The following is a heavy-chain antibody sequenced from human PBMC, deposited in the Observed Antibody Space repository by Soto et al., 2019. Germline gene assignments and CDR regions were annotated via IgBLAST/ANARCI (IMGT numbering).Heavy chain of an antibody. V-gene: IGHV3-20*04. D-gene: IGHD1-26*01. CDR1: GFTFDDHG. CDR3: ARGTNSWPFDY. CDR2: INWNGGFI. Sequence: EVQLVESGGVVVRPGGSLRLTCAASGFTFDDHGMSWVRQPPGKGLEWVSGINWNGGFISYADSVKGRFTISRDNAQSSLSLQMNSLRVEDTAFYYCARGTNSWPFDYWGQGTLVTVSS. J-gene: IGHJ4*02.